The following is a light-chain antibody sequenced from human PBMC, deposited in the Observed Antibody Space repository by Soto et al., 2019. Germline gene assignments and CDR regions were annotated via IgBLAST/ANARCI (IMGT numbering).Light chain of an antibody. V-gene: IGLV2-8*01. CDR1: SSDVGGYNY. Sequence: QSVLTQPPSASGSPGQSVTISCTGTSSDVGGYNYVSWYQQHPGKAPKLVIYEVTKRPSGVPDRFSGSKSGNTASLTVSGLQAEDEADYYCSSFTGASTIFGTGTKLTV. CDR2: EVT. J-gene: IGLJ1*01. CDR3: SSFTGASTI.